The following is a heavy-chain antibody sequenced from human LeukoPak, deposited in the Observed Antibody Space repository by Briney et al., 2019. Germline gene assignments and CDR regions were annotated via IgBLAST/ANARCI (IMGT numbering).Heavy chain of an antibody. CDR1: GFTFSDYS. V-gene: IGHV3-21*01. J-gene: IGHJ6*02. D-gene: IGHD5-12*01. Sequence: GGSLRLSCAASGFTFSDYSMNWVRQAPGEGREGLSSMSSSSCYIYYADSVKGRFTISRDNAKNSLYLQMNSRRAEDTAVYYCARDRERVATAFFYFYFGMDVWGQGTTVSVSS. CDR3: ARDRERVATAFFYFYFGMDV. CDR2: MSSSSCYI.